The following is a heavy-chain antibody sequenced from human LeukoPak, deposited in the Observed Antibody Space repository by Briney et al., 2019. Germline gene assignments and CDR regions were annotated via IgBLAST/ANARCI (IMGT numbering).Heavy chain of an antibody. D-gene: IGHD1-26*01. CDR2: INPNSGGT. CDR1: AYTFTDYY. J-gene: IGHJ4*02. CDR3: ARDNGLGATVGDY. Sequence: PRASVKVSCKPSAYTFTDYYIHWVRQAPGQGLEWMGRINPNSGGTKYAQNSQGGVTMTRDTSISTAYMELSRLRSDDTAVYYCARDNGLGATVGDYWGQGTLVTVSS. V-gene: IGHV1-2*06.